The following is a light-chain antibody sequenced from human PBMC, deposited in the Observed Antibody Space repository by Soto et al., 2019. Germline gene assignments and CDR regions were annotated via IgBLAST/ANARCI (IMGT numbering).Light chain of an antibody. CDR1: QSVSSN. V-gene: IGKV3-15*01. CDR3: QQYNNWPLYT. J-gene: IGKJ2*01. Sequence: EIVMTQSPATLSVSPGERATLSCRASQSVSSNLAWYQQKPGQAPRLLIYGASTRATGIPARFSGSGSGTEFTLTISSLQSEDVAVYYWQQYNNWPLYTFGQGTKLEIK. CDR2: GAS.